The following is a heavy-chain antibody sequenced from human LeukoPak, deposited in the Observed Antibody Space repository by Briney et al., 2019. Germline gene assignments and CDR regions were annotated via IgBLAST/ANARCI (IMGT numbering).Heavy chain of an antibody. V-gene: IGHV3-64D*09. CDR2: ISSNGGTT. CDR3: VKGHDSSGYYLSYSDY. Sequence: GGSLRLSCSASGFTFSSYAMHWVRQAPGKGLEYVPTISSNGGTTYYADSVKGRFTISRDNSKNTLYLQMSSLRAEDTAVYYCVKGHDSSGYYLSYSDYWGQGALVTVSS. J-gene: IGHJ4*02. CDR1: GFTFSSYA. D-gene: IGHD3-22*01.